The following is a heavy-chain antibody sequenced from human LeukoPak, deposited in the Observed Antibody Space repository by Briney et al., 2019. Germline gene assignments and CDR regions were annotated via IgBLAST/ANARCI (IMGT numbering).Heavy chain of an antibody. Sequence: QTGGSLRLSCATSGFKFNLYAMTWVRQAPGKGLEWVSYISSSGSTIYYADSVKGRFTISRDNAKNSLYLQMNSLRAEDTAVYYCARETGSFDYWGQGTLVTASS. J-gene: IGHJ4*02. CDR1: GFKFNLYA. CDR3: ARETGSFDY. CDR2: ISSSGSTI. V-gene: IGHV3-48*03.